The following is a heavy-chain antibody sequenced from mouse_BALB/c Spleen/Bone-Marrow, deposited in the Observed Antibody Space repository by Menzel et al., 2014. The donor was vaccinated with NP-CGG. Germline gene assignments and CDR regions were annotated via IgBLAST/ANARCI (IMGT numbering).Heavy chain of an antibody. CDR1: GYTFSNYW. CDR2: IYPGNSDT. Sequence: EVKLVESGTVLARPGAAVKMSCKASGYTFSNYWMHWVKQRPGQGLEWIGTIYPGNSDTTYNQKFKGKAKLTAVTSTSTAYMELSSLTKEDSAVYYCTTRARSDLDYWGQGTTLTVSS. J-gene: IGHJ2*01. V-gene: IGHV1-5*01. CDR3: TTRARSDLDY.